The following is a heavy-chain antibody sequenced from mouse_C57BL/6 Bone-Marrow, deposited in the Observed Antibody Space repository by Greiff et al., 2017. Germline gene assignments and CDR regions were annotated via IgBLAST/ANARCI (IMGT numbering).Heavy chain of an antibody. D-gene: IGHD2-3*01. CDR3: ARYNYDGYSSYWDFDV. CDR1: GFTFTDYY. Sequence: EVQLVESGGGLVQPGGSLSLSCAASGFTFTDYYMSWVRQPPGKALEWLGFIRNKANGYTTEYSASVKGRFTISRDNSQSILYLQMNALRAEDSGTYYCARYNYDGYSSYWDFDVWGTGTTVTVSS. J-gene: IGHJ1*03. CDR2: IRNKANGYTT. V-gene: IGHV7-3*01.